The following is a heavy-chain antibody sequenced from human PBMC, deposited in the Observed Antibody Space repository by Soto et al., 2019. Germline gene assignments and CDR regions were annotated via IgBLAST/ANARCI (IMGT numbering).Heavy chain of an antibody. CDR3: ARGATVTQYDY. CDR2: GSYSGTT. J-gene: IGHJ4*02. CDR1: CFSVSSGSFY. V-gene: IGHV4-61*01. Sequence: QVQLQESGPGLVKPSETLSLTCTVSCFSVSSGSFYWAWIRQPPGKGLEWIGFGSYSGTTNYKPSLKSRVTLSVDTSRSQISLKVSSLTAADTAVYYCARGATVTQYDYWGQGTLVTVSS. D-gene: IGHD4-17*01.